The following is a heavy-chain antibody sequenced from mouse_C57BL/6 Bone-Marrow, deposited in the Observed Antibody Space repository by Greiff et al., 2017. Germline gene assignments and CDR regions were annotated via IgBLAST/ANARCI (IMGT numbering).Heavy chain of an antibody. CDR2: ISNGGGST. V-gene: IGHV5-12*01. CDR1: GFTFSGYY. Sequence: EVMLVESGGGLVQPGGSLKLSCAASGFTFSGYYMYWVRQTPEKRLEWVAYISNGGGSTYYPDTVKGRFTISRDNAKNTLYLQMSRLKSEDTAMYYCARQGNWAWFAYWGQGTLVTVSA. D-gene: IGHD4-1*01. CDR3: ARQGNWAWFAY. J-gene: IGHJ3*01.